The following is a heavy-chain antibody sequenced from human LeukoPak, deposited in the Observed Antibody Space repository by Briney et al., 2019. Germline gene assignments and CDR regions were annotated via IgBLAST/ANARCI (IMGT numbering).Heavy chain of an antibody. J-gene: IGHJ4*02. D-gene: IGHD3-22*01. Sequence: GASVKVSCKASGYTFTSYAMHWVRQAPGQRLEWMGWINPNSGGTNYAQKFQGRVTMTRDTSISTAYMELSRLRSDDTAVYYCARGILIDYYDSSGYLAYFDYWGQGTLVTVSS. CDR3: ARGILIDYYDSSGYLAYFDY. CDR1: GYTFTSYA. V-gene: IGHV1-2*02. CDR2: INPNSGGT.